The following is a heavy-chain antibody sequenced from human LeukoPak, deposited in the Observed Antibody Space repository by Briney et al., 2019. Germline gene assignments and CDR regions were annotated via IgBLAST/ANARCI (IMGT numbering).Heavy chain of an antibody. J-gene: IGHJ4*02. CDR3: AKDLSGYELDY. CDR1: GFTFSSSA. CDR2: ISASGGST. V-gene: IGHV3-23*01. Sequence: PGGSLRLSCAASGFTFSSSAMSWVRQVPGKGLEWVSGISASGGSTYYADSVKGRFTISRDNSKNTLYLHMNSLRAEDTAVYYCAKDLSGYELDYWGQGTLVTVSS. D-gene: IGHD5-12*01.